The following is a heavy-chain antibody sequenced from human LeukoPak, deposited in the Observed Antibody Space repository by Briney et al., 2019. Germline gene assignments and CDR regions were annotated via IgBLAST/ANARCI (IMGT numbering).Heavy chain of an antibody. Sequence: PSETLSLTCTVSGGSISSYYWSWIRQPAGKGLEWIGRIYTSGSTNYNPSLKSRVTMSVDTSKNQFSLKLSSVTAADTAVYYRARISSRGYSGSYYLGYWGQGTLVTVSS. J-gene: IGHJ4*02. CDR3: ARISSRGYSGSYYLGY. CDR1: GGSISSYY. V-gene: IGHV4-4*07. D-gene: IGHD1-26*01. CDR2: IYTSGST.